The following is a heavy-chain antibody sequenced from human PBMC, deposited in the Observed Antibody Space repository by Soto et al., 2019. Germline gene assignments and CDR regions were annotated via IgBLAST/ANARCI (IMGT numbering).Heavy chain of an antibody. CDR1: GYIIKNYW. J-gene: IGHJ4*02. V-gene: IGHV5-51*01. D-gene: IGHD3-16*01. CDR2: IFPDDSDT. Sequence: XDSLKISCKASGYIIKNYWIGWVRQMPGQGLEWMGIIFPDDSDTRYSPSFQGHVTISVDKSISTAYVQWSSLKASDSAIYYCFRGGVTSRTFDYWGQGTLVTVSS. CDR3: FRGGVTSRTFDY.